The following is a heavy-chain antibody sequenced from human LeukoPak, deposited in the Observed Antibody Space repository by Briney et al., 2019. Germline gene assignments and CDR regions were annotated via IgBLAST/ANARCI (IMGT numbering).Heavy chain of an antibody. Sequence: TSETLSLTCAVYGWSFSGYYWSWIRQPPGKGLEWVEEINHSGSTNYNPSLKSRVTISVHTSKNHFSLTLSSVTAADTAVYYCARSPSYYYDSSGYYTFDYWGQGTLVTVSS. J-gene: IGHJ4*02. D-gene: IGHD3-22*01. V-gene: IGHV4-34*01. CDR1: GWSFSGYY. CDR2: INHSGST. CDR3: ARSPSYYYDSSGYYTFDY.